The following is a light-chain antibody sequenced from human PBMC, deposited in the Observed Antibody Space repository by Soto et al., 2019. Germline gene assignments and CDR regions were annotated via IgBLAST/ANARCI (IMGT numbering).Light chain of an antibody. CDR1: SSDVGGYNY. CDR3: SSYTSSSTLFYG. V-gene: IGLV2-14*01. J-gene: IGLJ1*01. CDR2: DVS. Sequence: QSVLTQPASVSGSPGQSITISCTGTSSDVGGYNYVSWYQQHPGKAPKLMIYDVSNRPSGVSNRFSGSKSGNTASLTISGLQAEDEADYYCSSYTSSSTLFYGFGTETKVTVL.